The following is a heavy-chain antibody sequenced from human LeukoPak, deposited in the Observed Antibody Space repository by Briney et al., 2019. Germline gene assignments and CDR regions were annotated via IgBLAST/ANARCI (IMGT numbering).Heavy chain of an antibody. CDR1: GDSISSGSYY. J-gene: IGHJ3*02. Sequence: SLSLTCTVSGDSISSGSYYWNWIRQPAGKGLEWIVRFYINGGTNYNHSLKSRVTISVDTSKNQFSLKLTSVTAADTAVYYCASLGGFAIWGQGTVVSVSS. V-gene: IGHV4-61*02. CDR3: ASLGGFAI. CDR2: FYINGGT.